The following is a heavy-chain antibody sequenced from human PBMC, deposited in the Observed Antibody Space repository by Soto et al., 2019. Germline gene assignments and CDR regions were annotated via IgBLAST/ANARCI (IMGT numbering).Heavy chain of an antibody. CDR2: MYPTGST. CDR1: GYSISSGCY. D-gene: IGHD3-3*01. Sequence: SETLSLTCTVSGYSISSGCYWGRIRQPPGKRLEWIGSMYPTGSTYYNPSLKSRVTMSVDTSNNEFSLKLTSVTAADTAVYYCARDLVFWSGYLYYYYGMDVWGQGTTVTVSS. J-gene: IGHJ6*02. CDR3: ARDLVFWSGYLYYYYGMDV. V-gene: IGHV4-38-2*02.